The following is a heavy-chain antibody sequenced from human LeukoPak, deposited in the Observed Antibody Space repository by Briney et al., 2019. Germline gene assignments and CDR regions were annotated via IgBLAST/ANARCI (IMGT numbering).Heavy chain of an antibody. V-gene: IGHV3-7*01. J-gene: IGHJ3*02. D-gene: IGHD3-22*01. Sequence: GGSLRLSCAASGFTFSNYWMSWVRQAPGKGLEWVANIKQDGSEKHCVDSVKGRFTISTDNAKNSMDLQMNSLRAEDTAVYYCARDLTMIVVVIMGDAFDIWGQGTMVTVSS. CDR2: IKQDGSEK. CDR1: GFTFSNYW. CDR3: ARDLTMIVVVIMGDAFDI.